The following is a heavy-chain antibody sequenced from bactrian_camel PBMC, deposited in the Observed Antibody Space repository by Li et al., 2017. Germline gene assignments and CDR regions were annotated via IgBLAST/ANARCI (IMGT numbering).Heavy chain of an antibody. D-gene: IGHD1*01. CDR2: ITAGGTA. CDR3: TARYEFGLGACRGVGGLGF. V-gene: IGHV3S53*01. Sequence: HVQLVESGGGSVQAGGSLRLACAVSGYTDSIYVLAWFRQAPGKEREGVAAITAGGTAVYADSVKARFTISQDNRKNILYLQMDSLTPGDTAMYYCTARYEFGLGACRGVGGLGFWGQGTQVTVS. CDR1: GYTDSIYV. J-gene: IGHJ6*01.